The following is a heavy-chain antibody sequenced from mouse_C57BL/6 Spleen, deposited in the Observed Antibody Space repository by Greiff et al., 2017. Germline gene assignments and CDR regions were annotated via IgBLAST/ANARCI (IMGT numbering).Heavy chain of an antibody. D-gene: IGHD3-3*01. CDR3: ARGGLDY. CDR1: GFSLTSYA. V-gene: IGHV2-9-1*01. J-gene: IGHJ2*01. CDR2: IWTGGGT. Sequence: VMLVESGPGLVAPSQSLSITCTVSGFSLTSYAISWVRQPPGKGLEWRGVIWTGGGTNYNSALKSRLSISKDNSKSQVFLKMNSLQTDDTARYYCARGGLDYWGQGTTLTVSS.